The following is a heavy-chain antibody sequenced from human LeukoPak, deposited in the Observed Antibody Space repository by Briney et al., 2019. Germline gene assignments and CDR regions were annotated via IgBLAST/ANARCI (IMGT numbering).Heavy chain of an antibody. CDR1: GGAISSDY. CDR3: ARVRFSHYFFYYYGMDV. D-gene: IGHD2/OR15-2a*01. CDR2: IYYSGST. J-gene: IGHJ6*02. V-gene: IGHV4-59*01. Sequence: SETLSLTCAVSGGAISSDYCSWIRQPPRKGLEWIGYIYYSGSTNYNPSLKSRVTISVDTSKNQFSLKLSSVTAADTAVYYCARVRFSHYFFYYYGMDVWGQGTTVTVSS.